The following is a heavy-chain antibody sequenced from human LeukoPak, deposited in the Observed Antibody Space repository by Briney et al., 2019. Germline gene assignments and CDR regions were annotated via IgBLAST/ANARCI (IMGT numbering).Heavy chain of an antibody. D-gene: IGHD6-19*01. CDR1: GFTFNRNA. J-gene: IGHJ4*02. V-gene: IGHV3-23*01. Sequence: GGSLRLSCAASGFTFNRNAISWVRQAPGKGLEWVSTIGGSGDKTFYADSVKGRFTISRDNSKNMVHLQMNSLTGEDTALYYCVRRGDASSGWGGHDFWGQGALVTVSS. CDR2: IGGSGDKT. CDR3: VRRGDASSGWGGHDF.